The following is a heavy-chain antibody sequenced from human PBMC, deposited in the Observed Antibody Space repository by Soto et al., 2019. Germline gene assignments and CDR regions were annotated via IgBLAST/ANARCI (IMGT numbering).Heavy chain of an antibody. CDR1: AFTVSTNY. CDR3: AKGVIDRGANA. Sequence: GGSLRLSCAASAFTVSTNYMSWVRQAPGKGLEWVSTIYSGGSAYYADSVKGRFTISRDNSKNTLYLQMNSLKAEDTAVYYCAKGVIDRGANAWGQGTVVTVSS. V-gene: IGHV3-66*02. CDR2: IYSGGSA. D-gene: IGHD2-8*01. J-gene: IGHJ5*02.